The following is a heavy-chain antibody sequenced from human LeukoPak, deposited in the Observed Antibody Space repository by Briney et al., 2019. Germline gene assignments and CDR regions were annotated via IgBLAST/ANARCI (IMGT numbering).Heavy chain of an antibody. J-gene: IGHJ4*02. D-gene: IGHD2-15*01. CDR1: GYTLTELS. CDR3: ARGCSGGSCYYLDY. V-gene: IGHV1-24*01. Sequence: GASVKVSCKVSGYTLTELSMHWVRQAPGKELEWMGGFDPEDGETIYAQKFQGRVTITRDTSASTAYMELSSLRSEDTAVYYCARGCSGGSCYYLDYWGQGTLVTVSS. CDR2: FDPEDGET.